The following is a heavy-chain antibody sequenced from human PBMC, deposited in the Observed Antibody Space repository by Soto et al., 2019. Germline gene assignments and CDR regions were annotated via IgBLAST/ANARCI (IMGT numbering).Heavy chain of an antibody. CDR2: INADGSDT. J-gene: IGHJ4*02. V-gene: IGHV3-43*02. CDR3: AKARFYFDSSPYDS. D-gene: IGHD1-26*01. CDR1: GFTFEDYA. Sequence: EVQLVQSGGGVVRPGGSLRLSCAASGFTFEDYALHWVRQSSGKSPEWVSLINADGSDTYYADSVKGRFTISRDNNKHSLYLQMNSLRSEDTAIYFCAKARFYFDSSPYDSWGQGTLVTVTS.